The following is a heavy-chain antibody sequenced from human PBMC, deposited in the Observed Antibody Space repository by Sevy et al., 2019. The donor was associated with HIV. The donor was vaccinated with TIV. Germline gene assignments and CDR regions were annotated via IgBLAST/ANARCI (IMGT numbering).Heavy chain of an antibody. CDR3: AKDRVGAPRMSGFDI. CDR1: GFTFDDYA. CDR2: IYWDSDSV. J-gene: IGHJ3*02. V-gene: IGHV3-9*01. Sequence: GGCLRLSCAASGFTFDDYAMHWVRQAPGKGLEWVSGIYWDSDSVGYADSVKGRFTISRDNSENSLYLQMKSLRPEDSAFYYCAKDRVGAPRMSGFDIWGQGTTVTVSS. D-gene: IGHD1-26*01.